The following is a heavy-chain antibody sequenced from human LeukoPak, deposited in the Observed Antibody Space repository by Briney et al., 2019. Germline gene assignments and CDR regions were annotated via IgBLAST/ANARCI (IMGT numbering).Heavy chain of an antibody. Sequence: SQTLSLACTVSGGSISSGDYYWSRIRQPPGKGLEWIGYIYYSGSTYYNPSLKSRVTISVDTSKNQFSLKLSSVTAADTAVYYCARGMFGSIFGVVTDNDYFDYWGQGTLVTVSS. CDR2: IYYSGST. D-gene: IGHD3-3*01. CDR3: ARGMFGSIFGVVTDNDYFDY. CDR1: GGSISSGDYY. V-gene: IGHV4-30-4*01. J-gene: IGHJ4*02.